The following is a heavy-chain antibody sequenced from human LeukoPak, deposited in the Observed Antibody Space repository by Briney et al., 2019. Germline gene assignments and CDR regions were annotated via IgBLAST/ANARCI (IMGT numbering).Heavy chain of an antibody. D-gene: IGHD2-21*01. Sequence: SETLSLTCAVSGGSFSGYYWSWIRQPPGKGLEWIGEIHDSGSTYYDPSLKSRVTISVDTSKSQVSLKLSSVTAADTAVYYCARGVIQLWLNYYGVDVWGQGTTVTVSS. CDR3: ARGVIQLWLNYYGVDV. CDR2: IHDSGST. V-gene: IGHV4-34*01. CDR1: GGSFSGYY. J-gene: IGHJ6*02.